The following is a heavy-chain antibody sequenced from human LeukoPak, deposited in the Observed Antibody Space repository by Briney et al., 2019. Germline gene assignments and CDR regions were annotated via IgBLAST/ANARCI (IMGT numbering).Heavy chain of an antibody. CDR2: VSQSGTT. J-gene: IGHJ4*02. V-gene: IGHV4-38-2*02. CDR1: GYSISSGYY. CDR3: ARQPYGGDNSCFDF. D-gene: IGHD5-24*01. Sequence: SETLSLTCTVSGYSISSGYYWGWVRQPPGKGLEWIGGVSQSGTTYYNPALQSRVTISMDKSKNQFSLKLNSVTAADTAVYYCARQPYGGDNSCFDFWGQGTLVTVSS.